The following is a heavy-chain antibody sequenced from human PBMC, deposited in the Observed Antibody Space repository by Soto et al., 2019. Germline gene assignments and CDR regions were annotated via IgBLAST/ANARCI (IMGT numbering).Heavy chain of an antibody. CDR1: GFTFSDYI. D-gene: IGHD2-2*01. J-gene: IGHJ4*02. CDR3: ARAPGYCSSNSCYYYFDS. Sequence: GGSLRLSCAASGFTFSDYIMNWVRQAPGKGLEWVSFISGSSSYIYYADSVKGRFTISRDNAKNSLFLQMNSLRAEDTAVYYCARAPGYCSSNSCYYYFDSWGQGTLVTVSS. V-gene: IGHV3-21*01. CDR2: ISGSSSYI.